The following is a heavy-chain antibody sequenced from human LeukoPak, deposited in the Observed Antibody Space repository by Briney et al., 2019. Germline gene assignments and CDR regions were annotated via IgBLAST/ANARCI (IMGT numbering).Heavy chain of an antibody. D-gene: IGHD3-10*01. J-gene: IGHJ4*02. CDR2: ISYDGSNK. CDR1: GFTFSSYG. V-gene: IGHV3-30*18. CDR3: AKDRAYGSGSYIDY. Sequence: PGRSLRLSCAASGFTFSSYGMHWARQAPGKGLEWVAVISYDGSNKYYADSVKGRFTISRDNSKNTLYLQMNSLRAEDTAVYYCAKDRAYGSGSYIDYWGQGTLVTVSS.